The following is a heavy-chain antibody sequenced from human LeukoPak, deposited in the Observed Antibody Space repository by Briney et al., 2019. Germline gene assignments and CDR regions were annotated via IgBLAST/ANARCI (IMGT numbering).Heavy chain of an antibody. CDR2: IYPDDSDT. CDR3: ARAHAIAMAGSSDYFYHYKDV. V-gene: IGHV5-51*01. Sequence: GESLKISCKGSAYSFASYWICWVRQMPGKGLEWMGIIYPDDSDTRYSPSFQGQVAISVDKSISTAYLQWRSLKASDTAIYYCARAHAIAMAGSSDYFYHYKDVWGKGTSVTVSS. CDR1: AYSFASYW. J-gene: IGHJ6*03. D-gene: IGHD6-19*01.